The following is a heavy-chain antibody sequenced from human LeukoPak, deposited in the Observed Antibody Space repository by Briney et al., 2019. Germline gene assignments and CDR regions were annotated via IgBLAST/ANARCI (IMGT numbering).Heavy chain of an antibody. CDR1: GYTFTSYA. J-gene: IGHJ5*02. D-gene: IGHD1-7*01. CDR2: INAGNGNT. CDR3: AREGWNYGGWFDP. Sequence: ASVTVSCKASGYTFTSYAIHWVRQAPGQRLEWMGWINAGNGNTKYSQEFQGRVTITRDTSASTAYMELSSLRSEDMAVYYCAREGWNYGGWFDPWGQGTLVTVSS. V-gene: IGHV1-3*03.